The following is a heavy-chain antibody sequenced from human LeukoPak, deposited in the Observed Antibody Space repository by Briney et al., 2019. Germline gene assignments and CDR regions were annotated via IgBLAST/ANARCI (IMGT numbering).Heavy chain of an antibody. CDR2: ISSSGSTT. D-gene: IGHD7-27*01. V-gene: IGHV3-11*01. CDR1: GFTFSDFY. J-gene: IGHJ4*02. CDR3: ARVAHLTGDPYDY. Sequence: GGSLRLSSAASGFTFSDFYMSWLRPAPGEGLEWGSYISSSGSTTYYADSVMGRFTSSRDNAKNSLYLQMNSLRAEDTAVYYCARVAHLTGDPYDYWGQGTLVTVSS.